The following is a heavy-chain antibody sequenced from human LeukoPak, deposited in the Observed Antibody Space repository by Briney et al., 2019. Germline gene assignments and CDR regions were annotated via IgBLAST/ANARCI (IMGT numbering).Heavy chain of an antibody. V-gene: IGHV1-69*04. Sequence: GSSVKVSCKASGGTFSSYAISWVRQAPGQGLEWMGRIIPILGITNYAQKFQGRVTITADKSTSTAYMELSSLRSEDTAVYYCARGRYSAPFGEALYGDYLGYWGQGTLVTVSS. J-gene: IGHJ4*02. CDR3: ARGRYSAPFGEALYGDYLGY. CDR2: IIPILGIT. CDR1: GGTFSSYA. D-gene: IGHD3-10*01.